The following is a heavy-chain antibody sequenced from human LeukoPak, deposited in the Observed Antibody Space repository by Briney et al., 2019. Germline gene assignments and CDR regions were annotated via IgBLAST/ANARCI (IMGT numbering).Heavy chain of an antibody. J-gene: IGHJ4*02. D-gene: IGHD1-26*01. V-gene: IGHV3-23*01. CDR3: ARDIVGGTRNY. Sequence: GGSLRLSCAASGFTFSSYAMSWVRQAPGKGLEWVSAISGSGGSTYYADSVKGRFTISRDNSKNTLYLQMNSLRAEDTAVYYCARDIVGGTRNYWGQGTLVTVSS. CDR2: ISGSGGST. CDR1: GFTFSSYA.